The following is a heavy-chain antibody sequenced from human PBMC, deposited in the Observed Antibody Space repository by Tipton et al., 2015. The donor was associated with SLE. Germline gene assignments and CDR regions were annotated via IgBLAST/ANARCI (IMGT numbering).Heavy chain of an antibody. V-gene: IGHV4-28*01. CDR2: IYYSGST. J-gene: IGHJ2*01. D-gene: IGHD1-26*01. CDR1: GYSISNSNW. CDR3: ARNGGSYYMYFNL. Sequence: TLSLTCAVSGYSISNSNWWAWIRQPPGKGLEWIGYIYYSGSTFYNPSLKSRVTMSVDTSKNQFSLKLSSVTAADTAVYYCARNGGSYYMYFNLWGRGTLATVSS.